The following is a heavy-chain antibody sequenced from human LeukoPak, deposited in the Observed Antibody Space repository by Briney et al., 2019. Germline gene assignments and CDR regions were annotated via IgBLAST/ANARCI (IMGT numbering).Heavy chain of an antibody. CDR3: ASQDGYNYEVDY. D-gene: IGHD5-24*01. CDR2: INSDGSTT. CDR1: GFTFSSYA. V-gene: IGHV3-74*01. J-gene: IGHJ4*02. Sequence: LSGGSLRLSCAAAGFTFSSYAMSWVRQAPGKGLVWVSRINSDGSTTSYADSVKGRFSISRDNAKNTLYLQMNSLRAEDTAVYYCASQDGYNYEVDYWGQGTLVTVSS.